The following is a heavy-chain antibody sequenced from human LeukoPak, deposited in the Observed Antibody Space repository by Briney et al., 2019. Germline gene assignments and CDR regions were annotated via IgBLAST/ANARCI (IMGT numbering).Heavy chain of an antibody. V-gene: IGHV1-69*02. J-gene: IGHJ5*02. CDR3: ARGPDYSNYLNWFDP. CDR1: GGTFNSYT. Sequence: ASVKVSCKASGGTFNSYTISWVRQAPGQGLEWMGRIIPILGIANYAQKFQGRVTITADKSTSTAYMELSSLRSEDTAVYYCARGPDYSNYLNWFDPWGQGTLVTVSS. D-gene: IGHD4-11*01. CDR2: IIPILGIA.